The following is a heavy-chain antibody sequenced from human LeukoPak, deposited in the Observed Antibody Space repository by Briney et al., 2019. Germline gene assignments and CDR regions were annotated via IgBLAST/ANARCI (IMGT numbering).Heavy chain of an antibody. CDR3: AKDRSVAVAGTTAFDM. J-gene: IGHJ3*02. CDR2: LSGSSGST. CDR1: GFTFSSYA. D-gene: IGHD6-19*01. Sequence: TGGSLRLSCAASGFTFSSYAMSWVRQTPEKGLEWVSGLSGSSGSTSYTDSVKGRFTISRDNSKNTLWLQMNSLRAEDTALYYCAKDRSVAVAGTTAFDMWGQGTTVTVSS. V-gene: IGHV3-23*01.